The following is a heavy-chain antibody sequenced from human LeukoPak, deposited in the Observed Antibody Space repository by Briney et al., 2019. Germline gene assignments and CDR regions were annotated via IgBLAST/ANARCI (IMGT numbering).Heavy chain of an antibody. CDR1: GFTFDDYG. Sequence: GGSLRLSCAASGFTFDDYGRSWVRQPPGKGLEWVSGINWSGSNTGFADSVKGRFTISRDDAKNSLYLQMNSLGAEDTALYYCARGHSEYNFDHWGQGILVTLSS. J-gene: IGHJ4*02. V-gene: IGHV3-20*04. CDR2: INWSGSNT. CDR3: ARGHSEYNFDH. D-gene: IGHD2/OR15-2a*01.